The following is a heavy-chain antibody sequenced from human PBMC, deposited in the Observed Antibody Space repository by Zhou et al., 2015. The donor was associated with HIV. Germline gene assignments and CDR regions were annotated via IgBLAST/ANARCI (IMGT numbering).Heavy chain of an antibody. J-gene: IGHJ6*02. CDR1: GDTFSNYA. V-gene: IGHV1-69*12. CDR3: ARDSYGYYYYGMDV. D-gene: IGHD1-26*01. Sequence: QVQLVQSGAEVKKPGSSVKVSCKASGDTFSNYAMSWVRQAPGQGLEWMGGIIPTFATTNYAQKFQGRVTITADESTSTAYMELSRPEILRTRPCIYCARDSYGYYYYGMDVWGQGTTVTVSS. CDR2: IIPTFATT.